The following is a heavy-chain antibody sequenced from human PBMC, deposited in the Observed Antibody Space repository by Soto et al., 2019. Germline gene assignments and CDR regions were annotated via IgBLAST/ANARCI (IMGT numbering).Heavy chain of an antibody. D-gene: IGHD4-17*01. J-gene: IGHJ3*02. CDR3: AGPKNGDYANDAFDI. CDR2: INAGNGNT. CDR1: GYTFTSYA. V-gene: IGHV1-3*01. Sequence: QVQLVQSGAEVKKPGASVKVSCKASGYTFTSYAMHWVRQAPGQRLEWMGWINAGNGNTKYSQKFQGRVTITRDTSASTAYMELSSLRSEDTAVYYCAGPKNGDYANDAFDIWGQGTMVTVSS.